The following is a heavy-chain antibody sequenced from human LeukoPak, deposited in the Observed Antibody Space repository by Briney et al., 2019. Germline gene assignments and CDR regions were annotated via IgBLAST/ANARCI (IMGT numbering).Heavy chain of an antibody. CDR2: IIPIFGTA. D-gene: IGHD5-24*01. J-gene: IGHJ4*02. CDR3: ARNRGGYNYRLGY. V-gene: IGHV1-69*13. Sequence: SVKVSCKASGGTFSSYAISWVRQAPGQGLEWMGGIIPIFGTANYAQKFQGRVTITADESTSTAYMELSSLRSEDTAVYYCARNRGGYNYRLGYWGQGTLVTISS. CDR1: GGTFSSYA.